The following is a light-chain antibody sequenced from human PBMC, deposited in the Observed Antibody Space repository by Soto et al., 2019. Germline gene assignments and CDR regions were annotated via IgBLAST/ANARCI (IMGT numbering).Light chain of an antibody. J-gene: IGKJ4*01. CDR2: VES. Sequence: DVQVTQSPSSLSSSVGDRVTITCRAIQNINNYLNWYQQKPGKAPKLLISVESNLQSGVPSRFSGRGSGTEFTLTISSLQPEDFATYYCQQSYTTPLTFGGGTKVDIK. V-gene: IGKV1-39*01. CDR3: QQSYTTPLT. CDR1: QNINNY.